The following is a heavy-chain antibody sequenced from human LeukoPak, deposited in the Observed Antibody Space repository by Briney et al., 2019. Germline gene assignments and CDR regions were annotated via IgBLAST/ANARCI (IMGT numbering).Heavy chain of an antibody. CDR3: ARANEYYYDSSGYYLVY. D-gene: IGHD3-22*01. CDR1: GGSISSGGYY. J-gene: IGHJ4*02. Sequence: SQTLSLTCTVSGGSISSGGYYWSCIRQHPRKGLEWIGYLYYSGSTYHNPSLKRRVTISVDKSKNQFSLKLSSVTAADKAVYYCARANEYYYDSSGYYLVYWGQGTLVTVSS. CDR2: LYYSGST. V-gene: IGHV4-31*03.